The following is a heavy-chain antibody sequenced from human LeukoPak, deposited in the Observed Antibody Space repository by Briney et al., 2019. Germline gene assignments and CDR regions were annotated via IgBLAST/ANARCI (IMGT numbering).Heavy chain of an antibody. D-gene: IGHD5/OR15-5a*01. CDR2: INSSTGAS. CDR1: GYAFSDIY. V-gene: IGHV1-2*02. J-gene: IGHJ5*02. CDR3: ATSSVTHTRDP. Sequence: ASVKVSCKDSGYAFSDIYFNWVRQAPGQGLEWMGWINSSTGASIYSQKFEGRISMDTSMDTSFSTVYMELGSLTTDDTAVYYCATSSVTHTRDPWGQGTLVTVSS.